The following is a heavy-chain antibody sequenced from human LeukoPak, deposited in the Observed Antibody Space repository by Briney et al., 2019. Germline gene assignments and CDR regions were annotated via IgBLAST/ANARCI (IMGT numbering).Heavy chain of an antibody. V-gene: IGHV1-24*01. CDR2: FDPEDGET. CDR3: ATDAGIAAAGTRAAVPGPRNWFDP. Sequence: ASVKVSCKASGYTFTGYYMHWVRQAPGQGLEWMGGFDPEDGETIYAQKFQGRVTMTEDTSTDTAYMELSNLRSEDTAVYYCATDAGIAAAGTRAAVPGPRNWFDPWGQGTLVTVSS. CDR1: GYTFTGYY. J-gene: IGHJ5*02. D-gene: IGHD6-13*01.